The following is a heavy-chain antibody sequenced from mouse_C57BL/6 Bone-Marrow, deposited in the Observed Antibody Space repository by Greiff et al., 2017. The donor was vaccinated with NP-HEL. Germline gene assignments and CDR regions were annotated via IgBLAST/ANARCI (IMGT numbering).Heavy chain of an antibody. J-gene: IGHJ1*03. CDR3: ARGDYLDWYFDV. Sequence: EVKVVESGGGLVQSGRSLRLSCATSGFTFSDFYMEWVRQAPGKGLEWIAASRNKANDYTTEYSASVKGRFIVSRDTSQSILYLQMNALRAEDTAIYYCARGDYLDWYFDVWGTGTTVTVSS. V-gene: IGHV7-1*01. CDR1: GFTFSDFY. D-gene: IGHD5-5*01. CDR2: SRNKANDYTT.